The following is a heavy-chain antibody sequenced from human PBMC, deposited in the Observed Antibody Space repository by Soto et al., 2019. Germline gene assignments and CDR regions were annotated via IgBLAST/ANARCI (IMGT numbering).Heavy chain of an antibody. CDR3: AKADRTGGSAMVGPDFDY. V-gene: IGHV3-23*01. CDR2: ISGSGGST. CDR1: GFTFSSYA. J-gene: IGHJ4*02. D-gene: IGHD5-18*01. Sequence: GVSLRLSCAASGFTFSSYAMSWVRESPGNGLEWVSAISGSGGSTYYADSVKGRFTISRDNSKNTLYLQMNSLRAEDTAVYYCAKADRTGGSAMVGPDFDYWGQRTLVTVSS.